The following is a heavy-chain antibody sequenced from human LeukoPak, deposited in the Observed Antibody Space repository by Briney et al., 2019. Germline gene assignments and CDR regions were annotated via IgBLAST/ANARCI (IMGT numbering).Heavy chain of an antibody. V-gene: IGHV1-18*01. D-gene: IGHD4-17*01. CDR1: GYTFTSYG. Sequence: GASVKVSCKASGYTFTSYGISWVRQAPGQGLEWMGWISAYNGNTNYTQKFQGRVTMTRNTSISTAYMELSSLRSEDTAVYYCARVAVTTPDWGQGTLVTVSS. CDR3: ARVAVTTPD. J-gene: IGHJ4*02. CDR2: ISAYNGNT.